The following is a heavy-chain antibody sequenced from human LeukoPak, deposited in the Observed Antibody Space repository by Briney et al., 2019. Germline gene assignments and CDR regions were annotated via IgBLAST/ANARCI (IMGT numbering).Heavy chain of an antibody. V-gene: IGHV3-23*01. CDR2: ISGSGGST. CDR1: GFIFSSYG. Sequence: GGSLRLSCEASGFIFSSYGMHWVRQAPGKGLEWVSAISGSGGSTYYADSVKGRFTISRDNSKNTLYLQMNSLRAEDTAVYYCAGDSYGENFDYWGQGTLVTVSS. CDR3: AGDSYGENFDY. D-gene: IGHD5-18*01. J-gene: IGHJ4*02.